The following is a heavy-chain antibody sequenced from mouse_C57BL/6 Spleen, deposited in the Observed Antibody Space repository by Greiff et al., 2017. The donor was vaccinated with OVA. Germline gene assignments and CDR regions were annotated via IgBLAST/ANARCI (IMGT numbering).Heavy chain of an antibody. D-gene: IGHD2-4*01. Sequence: EVKLMESGGGLVKPGGSLKLSCAASGFTFSDYGMHWVRQAPEKGLEWVAYISSGSSTIYYAATVKGRFTISRDNAKNTLFLQMSSLRSEDTAMYYCARPRGLRGGVYYAMDYWGQGTSVTVSS. CDR1: GFTFSDYG. J-gene: IGHJ4*01. CDR2: ISSGSSTI. CDR3: ARPRGLRGGVYYAMDY. V-gene: IGHV5-17*01.